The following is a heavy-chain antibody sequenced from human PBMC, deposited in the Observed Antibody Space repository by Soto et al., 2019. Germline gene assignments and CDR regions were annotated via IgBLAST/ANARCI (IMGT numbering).Heavy chain of an antibody. CDR3: ARGDSVWQGDY. J-gene: IGHJ4*02. V-gene: IGHV1-2*02. D-gene: IGHD6-19*01. CDR1: GHSFTGYY. CDR2: IDPNSGGT. Sequence: QVQLVQSGAEVKKPGASVKVSCKAPGHSFTGYYFHWVRQAPGQGLEWMGWIDPNSGGTNYAQKFQGRVTRTRDTSISTAYMELSSLRSDDTAVYYCARGDSVWQGDYWGQGTLVTVSS.